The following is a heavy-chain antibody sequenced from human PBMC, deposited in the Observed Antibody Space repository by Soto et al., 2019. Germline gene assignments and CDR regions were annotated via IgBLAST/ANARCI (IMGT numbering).Heavy chain of an antibody. Sequence: XGSLRLSFAASGFTFSSYAMHWVRQAPGKGLEWVAVISYDGSNKYYADSVKGRFTISRDNSKNTLYLQMNSLRAEDTAVYYCARDHSSSWYNWGQGTLVTVSS. CDR3: ARDHSSSWYN. D-gene: IGHD6-13*01. CDR2: ISYDGSNK. J-gene: IGHJ4*02. CDR1: GFTFSSYA. V-gene: IGHV3-30-3*01.